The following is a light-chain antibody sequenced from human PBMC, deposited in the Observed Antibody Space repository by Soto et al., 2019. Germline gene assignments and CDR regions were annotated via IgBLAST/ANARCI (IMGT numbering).Light chain of an antibody. CDR2: KAS. V-gene: IGKV1-5*03. J-gene: IGKJ1*01. Sequence: DIQITQSPSSLSASIGDRVTITCRASQSISDWLAWYQQKPGKAPKLLIFKASSLERGVPSRFSGSGSGTEFTLTISSLQPDDFATYYCQQYKTYSWTFGQGTKVDIK. CDR3: QQYKTYSWT. CDR1: QSISDW.